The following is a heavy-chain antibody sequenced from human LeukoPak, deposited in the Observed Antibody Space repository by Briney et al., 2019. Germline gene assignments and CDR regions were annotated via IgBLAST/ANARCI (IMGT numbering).Heavy chain of an antibody. Sequence: GASVKVSCKASDYTFTSYGISWVRQAPGQGLEWMGGIIPIFGTANYAQKFQGRVTITADESTSTAYMELSSLRSEDTAVYYCAIEREAAGENYYFDYWGQGTLVTVSS. CDR1: DYTFTSYG. J-gene: IGHJ4*02. CDR2: IIPIFGTA. CDR3: AIEREAAGENYYFDY. D-gene: IGHD6-13*01. V-gene: IGHV1-69*13.